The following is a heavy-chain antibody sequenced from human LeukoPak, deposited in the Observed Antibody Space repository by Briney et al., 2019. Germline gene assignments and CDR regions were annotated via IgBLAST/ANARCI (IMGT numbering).Heavy chain of an antibody. Sequence: SETLSLTCTVSGGSISSGSYYWSWIRQPAGKGLEWIGRIYTSGSTNYHPSLKSRVTISVDTSKNQFSLKLSSVTATDTAVYYCARDAIAAAAGGFYYYYYMDVWGKGTTVTVSS. CDR3: ARDAIAAAAGGFYYYYYMDV. CDR1: GGSISSGSYY. D-gene: IGHD6-13*01. CDR2: IYTSGST. J-gene: IGHJ6*03. V-gene: IGHV4-61*02.